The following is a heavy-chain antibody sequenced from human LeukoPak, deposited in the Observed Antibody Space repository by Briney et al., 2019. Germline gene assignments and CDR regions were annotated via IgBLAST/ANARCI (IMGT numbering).Heavy chain of an antibody. CDR3: ARAEVVSAAVDY. J-gene: IGHJ4*02. V-gene: IGHV1-18*01. Sequence: ASVTVSCKASGYTFTSYGISWVRQAPGQGLEWMGWISAYNGNTNYAQKLQGRVTMTTDTSTSTAYMELRSLRSEDTVVYYCARAEVVSAAVDYWGQGTLVTVSS. CDR2: ISAYNGNT. D-gene: IGHD2-2*01. CDR1: GYTFTSYG.